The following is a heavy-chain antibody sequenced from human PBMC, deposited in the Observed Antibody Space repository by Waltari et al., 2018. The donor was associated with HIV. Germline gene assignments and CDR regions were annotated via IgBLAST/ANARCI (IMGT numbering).Heavy chain of an antibody. CDR1: GGSVSSGSYY. CDR2: IYYSGST. J-gene: IGHJ5*02. D-gene: IGHD3-16*01. CDR3: ARDPVGALGSWFDP. Sequence: QVQLQESGPGLVKPSETLSLTCTVSGGSVSSGSYYWSWFRQPPGKGLEWIGYIYYSGSTNYNPSLKSRVTISVDTSKNQFSLKLSSVTAADTAVYYCARDPVGALGSWFDPWGQGTLVTVSS. V-gene: IGHV4-61*01.